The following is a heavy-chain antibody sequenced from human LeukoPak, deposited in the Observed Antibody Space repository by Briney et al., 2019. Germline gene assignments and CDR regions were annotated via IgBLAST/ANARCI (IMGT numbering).Heavy chain of an antibody. Sequence: GGSLRLSCAASGFTFSSYSMNWVRQAPGKGLEWVSSISSSSSYIYYADSVKGRFTIPRGNAKNSLYLQMNSLRAEDTAVYYCARGIVVVPAADAFDYWGQGTLVTVSS. D-gene: IGHD2-2*01. CDR2: ISSSSSYI. V-gene: IGHV3-21*01. CDR3: ARGIVVVPAADAFDY. CDR1: GFTFSSYS. J-gene: IGHJ4*02.